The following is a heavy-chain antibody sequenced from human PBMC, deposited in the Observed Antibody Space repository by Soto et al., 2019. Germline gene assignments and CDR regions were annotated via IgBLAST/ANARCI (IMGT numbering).Heavy chain of an antibody. J-gene: IGHJ6*02. Sequence: SVKVSCKASGGTFSSYAISWVRQAPGQGLEWMGGIIPIFGTANYAQKFQGRVTITADESTSTAYMELSSLRSEDTAVYYCARAGYYYDSKTPNYYGMDVSGQGTTVTVSS. V-gene: IGHV1-69*13. CDR1: GGTFSSYA. CDR3: ARAGYYYDSKTPNYYGMDV. CDR2: IIPIFGTA. D-gene: IGHD3-22*01.